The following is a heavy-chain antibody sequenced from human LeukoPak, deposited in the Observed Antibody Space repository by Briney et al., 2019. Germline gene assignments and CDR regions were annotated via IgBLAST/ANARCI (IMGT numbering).Heavy chain of an antibody. Sequence: ASVKVSCKASGYTFTSYDINWVRQATGQGLEWMGWMNPNSGNTGYAQKFQGRVTMTRNTSISTAYMELSSLRSEDTAVYYCARDYGDYDRCYYYGMDVWGQGTTVTVSS. V-gene: IGHV1-8*01. D-gene: IGHD4-17*01. CDR1: GYTFTSYD. CDR3: ARDYGDYDRCYYYGMDV. CDR2: MNPNSGNT. J-gene: IGHJ6*02.